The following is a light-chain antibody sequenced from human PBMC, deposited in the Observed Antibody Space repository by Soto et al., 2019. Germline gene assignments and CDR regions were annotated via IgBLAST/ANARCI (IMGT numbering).Light chain of an antibody. J-gene: IGLJ1*01. CDR3: SSSPGGTNLEV. V-gene: IGLV2-8*01. CDR1: SSDVGGYKY. CDR2: EVN. Sequence: QSVLTQPPSASGSPGHSVTISCTGTSSDVGGYKYVSWYQQHPGKAPQLMIYEVNKRPSGVPDRFSGSKSGNTASLTVSGLQAEDEADYYCSSSPGGTNLEVFATGPTVTVL.